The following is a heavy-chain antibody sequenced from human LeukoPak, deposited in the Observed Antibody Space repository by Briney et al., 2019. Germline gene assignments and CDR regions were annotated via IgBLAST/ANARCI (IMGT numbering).Heavy chain of an antibody. J-gene: IGHJ4*02. Sequence: GGSLRLSCAASGFTFSSYAMSWVRQAPGKGLEWVSAISGSGGSTYYADSVKGRFTISRDNAKNSLYLQINNLRAEDTAVYFCARGDWAPFDYWGQGSLLTVSS. D-gene: IGHD2-21*02. CDR1: GFTFSSYA. CDR2: ISGSGGST. CDR3: ARGDWAPFDY. V-gene: IGHV3-23*01.